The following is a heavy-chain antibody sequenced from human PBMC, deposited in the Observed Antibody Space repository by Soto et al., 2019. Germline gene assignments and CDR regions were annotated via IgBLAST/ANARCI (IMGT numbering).Heavy chain of an antibody. J-gene: IGHJ4*02. CDR3: ARSASSGSYYGFDY. V-gene: IGHV4-59*01. Sequence: PSETLSLTCTVSGGSISSYYWSWIRQPPGKGLEWIGYIYYSRSTNSNPSLKSRVPISVDTSKNQFSLKLSSVTAADTAVYYCARSASSGSYYGFDYWGQGTLVTVSS. CDR1: GGSISSYY. D-gene: IGHD1-26*01. CDR2: IYYSRST.